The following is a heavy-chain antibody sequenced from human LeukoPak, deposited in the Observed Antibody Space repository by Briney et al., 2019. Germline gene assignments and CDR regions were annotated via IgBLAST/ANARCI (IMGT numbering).Heavy chain of an antibody. CDR2: ISAYNSNT. Sequence: GASVKVSCKASDYTFTSYGISWVRQAPGQGLEWMGWISAYNSNTNYAQKLQGRVTMTTDTSTSTAYMELRSLRSDDTAVYYCARVLPYSSGWGNFFDYWGQGTLVTVSS. V-gene: IGHV1-18*01. CDR3: ARVLPYSSGWGNFFDY. D-gene: IGHD6-19*01. CDR1: DYTFTSYG. J-gene: IGHJ4*02.